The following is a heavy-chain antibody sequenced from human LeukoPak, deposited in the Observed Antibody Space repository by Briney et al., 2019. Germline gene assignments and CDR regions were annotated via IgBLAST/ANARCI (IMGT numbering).Heavy chain of an antibody. D-gene: IGHD6-13*01. J-gene: IGHJ5*02. V-gene: IGHV3-7*02. Sequence: PGGSLRLSCAGSGFQFNTYWISWIRQAPGKGLQWLGNIKEDGSETYYVGSLKGRLTISRDNAKNTLYLQMNSLGVEDTAIYYCARGLPGYSNTWNDHWGQGTLVTVSS. CDR1: GFQFNTYW. CDR2: IKEDGSET. CDR3: ARGLPGYSNTWNDH.